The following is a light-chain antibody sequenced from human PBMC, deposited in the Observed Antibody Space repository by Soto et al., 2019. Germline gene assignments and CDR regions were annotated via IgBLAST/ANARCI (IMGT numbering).Light chain of an antibody. J-gene: IGKJ4*01. CDR1: QSGSSS. V-gene: IGKV3-11*01. Sequence: EIVLTQAPATLSLSPGERATLSCRASQSGSSSLAWYQQKPGQAPRLLIYDASNRATGIPARFSGSGSGTDFTLTISSLEPEDFAVYYCQQRSNWFLTFGGGTKVEIK. CDR2: DAS. CDR3: QQRSNWFLT.